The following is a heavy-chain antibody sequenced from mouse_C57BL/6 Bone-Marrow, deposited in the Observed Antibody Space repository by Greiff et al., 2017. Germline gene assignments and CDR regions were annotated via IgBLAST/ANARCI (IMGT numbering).Heavy chain of an antibody. CDR1: GYTFTDYE. CDR3: TIYYSSSWFAY. D-gene: IGHD2-12*01. Sequence: QVQLQQSGAELVRPGASVTLSCKASGYTFTDYEMHWVKQTPVHGLEWIGAIDPETGGTAYNQKFKGKAILTADKSSSTAYMELRSLTSEDAAVYYCTIYYSSSWFAYWGQGTLVTVSA. V-gene: IGHV1-15*01. CDR2: IDPETGGT. J-gene: IGHJ3*01.